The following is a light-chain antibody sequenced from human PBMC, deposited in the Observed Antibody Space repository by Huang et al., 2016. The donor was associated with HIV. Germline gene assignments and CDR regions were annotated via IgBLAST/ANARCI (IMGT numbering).Light chain of an antibody. J-gene: IGKJ2*01. CDR1: QSISIY. CDR2: STT. Sequence: DIEMTQSPSSLSASVGDRVTITCRASQSISIYLNWYQQKPGKAPKLLIHSTTNLQSGVPSRFSGSGSGTDFTLTISSLQPEDFATYYCQQTYSPLLYTFGQGTKLEIK. V-gene: IGKV1-39*01. CDR3: QQTYSPLLYT.